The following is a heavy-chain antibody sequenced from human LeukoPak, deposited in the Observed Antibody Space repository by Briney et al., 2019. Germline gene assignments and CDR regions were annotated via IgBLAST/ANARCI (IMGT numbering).Heavy chain of an antibody. Sequence: GGSLRLSCAASGFTVSSNYMSWVRQAPGKGLEWVSVIYSGGSTYHADSVKGRFTISRDNSKNTLYLQMNSLRAEDTAVYYCARSTYDSSGYYFDYWGQGTLVTVSS. CDR2: IYSGGST. V-gene: IGHV3-66*01. CDR3: ARSTYDSSGYYFDY. D-gene: IGHD3-22*01. J-gene: IGHJ4*02. CDR1: GFTVSSNY.